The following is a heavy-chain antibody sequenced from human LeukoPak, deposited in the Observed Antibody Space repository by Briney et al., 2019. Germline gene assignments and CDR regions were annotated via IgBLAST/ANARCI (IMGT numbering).Heavy chain of an antibody. CDR1: GFTFSSYA. V-gene: IGHV3-23*01. CDR2: ISGSGGST. J-gene: IGHJ4*02. Sequence: GGSLRLSCAASGFTFSSYAMSWVRQAPGKGLEWVSAISGSGGSTYYADSVKGRFTISRDNSENTLYLQMNSLRAEDTAVYYCAKALPYYYGSGIDYWGQGTLVTVSS. CDR3: AKALPYYYGSGIDY. D-gene: IGHD3-10*01.